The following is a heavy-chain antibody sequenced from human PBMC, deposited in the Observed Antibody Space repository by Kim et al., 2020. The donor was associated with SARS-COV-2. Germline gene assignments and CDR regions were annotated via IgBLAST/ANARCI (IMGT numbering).Heavy chain of an antibody. J-gene: IGHJ4*02. D-gene: IGHD6-19*01. CDR1: GFTFSGSA. Sequence: GGSLRLSCAASGFTFSGSAMHWVRQASGKGLEWVGRIRSKANSYATAYAASVKGRFTISRDDSKNTAYLQMNSLKTEDTAVYYCTRPNSSGRDYWGQGTLVTVSS. V-gene: IGHV3-73*01. CDR2: IRSKANSYAT. CDR3: TRPNSSGRDY.